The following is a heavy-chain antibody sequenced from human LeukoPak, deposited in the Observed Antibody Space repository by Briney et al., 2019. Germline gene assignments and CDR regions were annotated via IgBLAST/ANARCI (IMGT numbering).Heavy chain of an antibody. CDR1: GFTFSSYG. CDR2: IRYDGSNK. D-gene: IGHD6-19*01. V-gene: IGHV3-30*02. Sequence: PGGSLRLSCAASGFTFSSYGMHWVRQAPGKGLEWVAFIRYDGSNKYYADSVKGRFTISRDNSKNTLYLQMNSLRAEDTAVYYCAKDRIAVAGPDRSAYYYYYYMDVWGKGTTVTISS. J-gene: IGHJ6*03. CDR3: AKDRIAVAGPDRSAYYYYYYMDV.